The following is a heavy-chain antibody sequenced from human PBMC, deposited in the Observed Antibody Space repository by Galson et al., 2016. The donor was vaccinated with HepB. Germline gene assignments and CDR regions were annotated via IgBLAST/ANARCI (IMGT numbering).Heavy chain of an antibody. V-gene: IGHV4-59*08. CDR1: GGSIRTNY. CDR3: ARLSTNFGVVPRSFDY. D-gene: IGHD3-3*01. CDR2: IFYSGNT. J-gene: IGHJ4*02. Sequence: SETLSLTCAVSGGSIRTNYWSWIRQSPGKGLEWIGYIFYSGNTNYIPSLRSRVTMSLDTSKNQFSLKLSSVTAADTAVYYCARLSTNFGVVPRSFDYWGQGTLVAVSS.